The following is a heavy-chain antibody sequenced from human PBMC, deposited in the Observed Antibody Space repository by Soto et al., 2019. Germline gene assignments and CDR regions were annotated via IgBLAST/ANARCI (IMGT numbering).Heavy chain of an antibody. CDR1: GYTFTSYG. Sequence: QVQLVQSGAEVKKPGASVKVSCKASGYTFTSYGISWVRQAPGQGLEWMGWISAYNGKRNYAQKLQGRVTMTTDTYTSTAYMELRSLRSDDTAVYYCARDSLMIDVIDAFDIWGQGTMVTVSS. V-gene: IGHV1-18*01. J-gene: IGHJ3*02. D-gene: IGHD3-16*01. CDR3: ARDSLMIDVIDAFDI. CDR2: ISAYNGKR.